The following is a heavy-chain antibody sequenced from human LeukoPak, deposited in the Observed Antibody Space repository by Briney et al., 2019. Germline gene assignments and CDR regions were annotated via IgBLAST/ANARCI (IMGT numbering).Heavy chain of an antibody. V-gene: IGHV4-59*01. CDR3: ARERYYYDSNGYPTYFDY. J-gene: IGHJ4*02. Sequence: PSETLSLTCTVSGDSISSYYWSWIRQPPGKELEWIGYIYYSGSTNYNPSLKSRVTISIDTSKNQFSLNLISATAADTAVYYCARERYYYDSNGYPTYFDYWGQGTLVTVSS. D-gene: IGHD3-22*01. CDR2: IYYSGST. CDR1: GDSISSYY.